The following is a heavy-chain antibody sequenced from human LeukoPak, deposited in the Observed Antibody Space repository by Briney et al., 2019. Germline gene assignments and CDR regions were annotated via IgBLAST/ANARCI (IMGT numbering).Heavy chain of an antibody. J-gene: IGHJ4*02. D-gene: IGHD3-22*01. V-gene: IGHV3-7*03. Sequence: PGGSLRLSCAASGFTFSSYWMSWVRQAPGKGLEWVANIKQDGSEKYYVDSVKGRFTISRDNAKNSLYLQMNSLRAEDTAVYYCARDSYDSSGYYYFFFDYWGQGTLATVSS. CDR1: GFTFSSYW. CDR2: IKQDGSEK. CDR3: ARDSYDSSGYYYFFFDY.